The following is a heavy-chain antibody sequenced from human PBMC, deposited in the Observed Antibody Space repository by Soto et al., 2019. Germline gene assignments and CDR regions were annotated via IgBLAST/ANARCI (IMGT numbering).Heavy chain of an antibody. CDR1: GGSISSYY. V-gene: IGHV4-59*08. D-gene: IGHD2-15*01. CDR3: ARRAANYYYYYMNF. Sequence: PSETLSLTCTVSGGSISSYYWSWIRQPPGKGLEWIGYIYYSGSTNYNPSLKSRVTISVDTSKNQFSLKLSSVTAADTAVYYCARRAANYYYYYMNFWGKGTMVTV. J-gene: IGHJ6*03. CDR2: IYYSGST.